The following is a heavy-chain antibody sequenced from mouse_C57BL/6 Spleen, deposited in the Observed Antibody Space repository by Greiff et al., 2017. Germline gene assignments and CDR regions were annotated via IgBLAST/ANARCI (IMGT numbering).Heavy chain of an antibody. J-gene: IGHJ2*01. CDR2: ISSGSSTI. CDR3: ARPRYYGSSFDY. CDR1: GFTFSDYG. V-gene: IGHV5-17*01. D-gene: IGHD1-1*01. Sequence: DVQLVESGGGLVKPGGSLKLSCAASGFTFSDYGMHWVRQAPEKGLEWVAYISSGSSTIYYADTVKGRVTISGDNAKNTLFLQMSSLRSEDTAMYYCARPRYYGSSFDYWGQGTTLTVSS.